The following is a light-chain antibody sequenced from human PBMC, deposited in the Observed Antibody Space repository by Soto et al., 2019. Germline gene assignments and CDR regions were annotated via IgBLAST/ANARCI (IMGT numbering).Light chain of an antibody. J-gene: IGKJ2*03. CDR3: QQSHRSPYS. CDR2: KAS. Sequence: DIQMTQSPATLSASVGDRVIITCRANQTIFGWLAWYQEKPGTAPKLLIYKASSLQRGVPSRFSGSGSGTEFTLTISSLQPDDFATYDCQQSHRSPYSFGKGTKLEMK. CDR1: QTIFGW. V-gene: IGKV1-5*03.